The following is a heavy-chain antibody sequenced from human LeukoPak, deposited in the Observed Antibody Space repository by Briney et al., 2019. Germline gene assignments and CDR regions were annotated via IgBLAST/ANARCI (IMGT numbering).Heavy chain of an antibody. CDR3: ARAPTFSGWFDY. D-gene: IGHD6-19*01. J-gene: IGHJ4*02. CDR1: GFTFSSYN. V-gene: IGHV3-21*01. CDR2: ISSSSSYI. Sequence: GGSLRLSGAASGFTFSSYNMNWVRQAPGKGLEWVSSISSSSSYIYYADSVKGRFTISRDNAKNSLYLQMNSLRVEDTAVYYCARAPTFSGWFDYWGQGTLVTVSS.